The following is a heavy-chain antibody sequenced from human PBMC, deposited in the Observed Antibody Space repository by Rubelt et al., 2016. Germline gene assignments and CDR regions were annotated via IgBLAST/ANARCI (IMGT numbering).Heavy chain of an antibody. CDR3: ARLVRGALHFFDS. J-gene: IGHJ5*01. Sequence: QQHLQESGSGLIKPSQTPSLTCVVSGDSVSSGSYSWTWIRQPPGKDLELIGYVFHSGNSYYNPSLKNRITLSVDKAKNHFSLVLRSATAADTAVYYCARLVRGALHFFDSWGQGILVTVSS. D-gene: IGHD3-10*01. V-gene: IGHV4-30-2*01. CDR1: GDSVSSGSYS. CDR2: VFHSGNS.